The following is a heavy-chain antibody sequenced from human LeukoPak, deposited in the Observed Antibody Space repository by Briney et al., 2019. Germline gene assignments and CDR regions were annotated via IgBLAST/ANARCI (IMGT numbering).Heavy chain of an antibody. CDR3: ARDGAYDSRGDY. V-gene: IGHV3-21*01. CDR2: IVTNRRSYF. Sequence: GGSLRLSCAASGFTFSSYSMNWVRQAAGKGLEWVSCIVTNRRSYFYYAYTVQGRFTITRDIAKNSLYLQRNSLRAEDTAVYYCARDGAYDSRGDYWGQGTLVTVSS. D-gene: IGHD5-12*01. CDR1: GFTFSSYS. J-gene: IGHJ4*02.